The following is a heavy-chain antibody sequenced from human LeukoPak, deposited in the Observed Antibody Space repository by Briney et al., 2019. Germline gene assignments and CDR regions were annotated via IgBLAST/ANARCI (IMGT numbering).Heavy chain of an antibody. D-gene: IGHD3-22*01. J-gene: IGHJ4*02. CDR1: GFTLRSYG. CDR2: ISTTRYYI. V-gene: IGHV3-21*04. CDR3: AKSDYYDSSGHPSSFEY. Sequence: PGGSLRLSCVASGFTLRSYGMNWVRQAPGKGLEWVAYISTTRYYIYYADSVKGRFTISRDDAKNSLYLQMNSLRAEDTAVYYCAKSDYYDSSGHPSSFEYWGQGTLVTVSS.